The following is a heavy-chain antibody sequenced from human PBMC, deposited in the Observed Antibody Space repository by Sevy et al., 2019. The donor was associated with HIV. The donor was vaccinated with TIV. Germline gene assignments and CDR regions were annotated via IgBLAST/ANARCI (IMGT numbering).Heavy chain of an antibody. CDR2: IYHSGST. Sequence: SETLSLTCAVSGGSISSGGYSWSWIRQPPGKGLEWIGYIYHSGSTYYNPSLKSRVTISVDRSKNQFSLKLSSVTAADTAVYYCARSGPAAIGRTTNWFDPWGQGTLVTVSS. V-gene: IGHV4-30-2*01. CDR3: ARSGPAAIGRTTNWFDP. D-gene: IGHD2-2*01. CDR1: GGSISSGGYS. J-gene: IGHJ5*02.